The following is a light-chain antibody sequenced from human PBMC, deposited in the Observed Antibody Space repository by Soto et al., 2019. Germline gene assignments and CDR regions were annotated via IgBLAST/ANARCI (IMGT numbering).Light chain of an antibody. CDR1: SSNIGAGYD. Sequence: QSVLTQPPSVSGAPGQRVTISCTGGSSNIGAGYDVHWYRQFPGTAPKLLVYGNNNRPSGISDRFSASKSGSSASLAITGLQAEDEADYYCQSYDTSLRAWVFGGGTKL. V-gene: IGLV1-40*01. CDR2: GNN. J-gene: IGLJ3*02. CDR3: QSYDTSLRAWV.